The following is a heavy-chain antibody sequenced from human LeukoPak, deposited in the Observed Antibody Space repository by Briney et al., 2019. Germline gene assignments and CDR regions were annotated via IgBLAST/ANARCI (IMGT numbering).Heavy chain of an antibody. Sequence: SETLCLTCTVSGGSLTSHYWSCIRQPPGKGLEWLGYIYSSGANNYNLSRRSRPTMSVDTSKNQFSLMLTSVTAADTAVYYCARVRADSSKDAFDIWGQGTVVTVS. CDR1: GGSLTSHY. D-gene: IGHD6-6*01. V-gene: IGHV4-59*11. CDR3: ARVRADSSKDAFDI. CDR2: IYSSGAN. J-gene: IGHJ3*02.